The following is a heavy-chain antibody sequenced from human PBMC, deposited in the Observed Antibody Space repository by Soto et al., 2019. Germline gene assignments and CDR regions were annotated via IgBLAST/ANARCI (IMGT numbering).Heavy chain of an antibody. Sequence: PGESLKISCKGSGYSFTSYCIGWVRQMPGKGLEWMGIIYPGDSDTRYSPSFQGQVTISADKSISTAYLQWSSLRAGDTAVYYCARGVSGSYYVYYYYGMDVWGQGTTVTVSS. CDR2: IYPGDSDT. V-gene: IGHV5-51*01. CDR3: ARGVSGSYYVYYYYGMDV. D-gene: IGHD1-26*01. J-gene: IGHJ6*02. CDR1: GYSFTSYC.